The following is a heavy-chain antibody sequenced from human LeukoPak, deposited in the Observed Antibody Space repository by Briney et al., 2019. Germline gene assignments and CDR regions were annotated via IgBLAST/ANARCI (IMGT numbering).Heavy chain of an antibody. CDR1: GGSISSGGYY. CDR3: ARGMSDFWSGYFDY. Sequence: PSETLSLTCTVSGGSISSGGYYWSWIRQHLGKGLEWIGYIYYSGSTYYNPSLKSRVTISVDTSKNQFSLKLSSVTAADTAVYYCARGMSDFWSGYFDYWGQGTLVTVSS. V-gene: IGHV4-31*03. J-gene: IGHJ4*02. D-gene: IGHD3-3*01. CDR2: IYYSGST.